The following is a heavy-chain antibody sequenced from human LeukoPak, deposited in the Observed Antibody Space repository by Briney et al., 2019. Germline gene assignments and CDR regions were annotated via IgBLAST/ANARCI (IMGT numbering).Heavy chain of an antibody. CDR3: ARDVIEPLSVATDDYYYMDV. Sequence: ASVKVSCKASGYTFTGYYMHWVRQAPGQGLEWMGWINPNSGDTNYAQKFQGRVTMTRDTSISTAYMELSRLRSDDTAVYYCARDVIEPLSVATDDYYYMDVWGKGTTVTVSS. V-gene: IGHV1-2*02. D-gene: IGHD5-12*01. CDR2: INPNSGDT. CDR1: GYTFTGYY. J-gene: IGHJ6*03.